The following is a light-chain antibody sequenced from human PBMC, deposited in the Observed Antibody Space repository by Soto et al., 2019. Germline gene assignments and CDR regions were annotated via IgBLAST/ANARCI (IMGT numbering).Light chain of an antibody. Sequence: DIQMTQSPSSLSASVGDRVTIACQASQDIGNFLNWYQHKPGKAPKLVIYGAFNLEAGVPSRFSGGGSGTDFTFTISSLQPEDVATYYCPPYDYLPLFGPGTKVDLK. J-gene: IGKJ3*01. V-gene: IGKV1-33*01. CDR1: QDIGNF. CDR2: GAF. CDR3: PPYDYLPL.